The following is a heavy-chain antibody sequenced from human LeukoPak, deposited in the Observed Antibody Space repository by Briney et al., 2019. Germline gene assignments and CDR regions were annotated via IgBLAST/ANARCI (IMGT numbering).Heavy chain of an antibody. CDR2: INPNSGGT. CDR1: GYTFTCYY. Sequence: ASVKVSCKASGYTFTCYYMHWVRQAPGQGLEWMGWINPNSGGTNYAQKFQGRVTMTRDTSISTAYMELSRLRSDDTAVYYCARVTMDCSGGSCNFQSGIDPWGQGTLVTVSS. CDR3: ARVTMDCSGGSCNFQSGIDP. V-gene: IGHV1-2*02. D-gene: IGHD2-15*01. J-gene: IGHJ5*02.